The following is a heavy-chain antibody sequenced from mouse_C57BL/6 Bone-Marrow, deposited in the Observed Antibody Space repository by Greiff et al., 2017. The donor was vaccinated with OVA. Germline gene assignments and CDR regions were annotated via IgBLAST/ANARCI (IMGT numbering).Heavy chain of an antibody. V-gene: IGHV1-47*01. Sequence: QVQLQQSGAELVKPGASVQMSCKASGYTFTTYPIEWMKQNHGKSLEWIGNFHPYNDDTKYNEKFKGKATLTVEKSSSTVYLELSRLTSDDSAVYYCARGYYGSSPYYYAMDYWGQGTSVTVSS. CDR2: FHPYNDDT. CDR1: GYTFTTYP. J-gene: IGHJ4*01. CDR3: ARGYYGSSPYYYAMDY. D-gene: IGHD1-1*01.